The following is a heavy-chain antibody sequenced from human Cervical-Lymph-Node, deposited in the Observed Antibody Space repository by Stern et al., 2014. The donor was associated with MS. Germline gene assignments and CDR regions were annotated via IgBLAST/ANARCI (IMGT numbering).Heavy chain of an antibody. CDR2: INPGNGNT. J-gene: IGHJ6*01. CDR1: GYTFRSYA. Sequence: QVQLMQSGAEVKKPGASVKVSCRASGYTFRSYAVHWVRQAPGQRPEWLGWINPGNGNTRYSQKFQGRVTITRDTSANVVYLELSSLRSQDTAVYYCARDLKEGNIMYYYGLDVWGQGTTVTVSS. D-gene: IGHD2/OR15-2a*01. CDR3: ARDLKEGNIMYYYGLDV. V-gene: IGHV1-3*01.